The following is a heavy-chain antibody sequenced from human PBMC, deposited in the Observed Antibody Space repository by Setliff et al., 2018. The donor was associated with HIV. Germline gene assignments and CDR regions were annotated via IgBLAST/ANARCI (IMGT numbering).Heavy chain of an antibody. Sequence: SETLSLTCTVSRDSISSSSDYWGRIRQSSGKGLEWIGTIYSNGRTYYNPSLKSRLTMSLDTSKSQFSLKLRSVTAADTAVYYCARRIAGAKYYFDFWGQGTLVTVSS. J-gene: IGHJ4*02. CDR3: ARRIAGAKYYFDF. CDR2: IYSNGRT. D-gene: IGHD1-26*01. V-gene: IGHV4-39*01. CDR1: RDSISSSSDY.